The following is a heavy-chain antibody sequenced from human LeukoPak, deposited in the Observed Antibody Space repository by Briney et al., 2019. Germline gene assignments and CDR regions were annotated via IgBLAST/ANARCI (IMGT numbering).Heavy chain of an antibody. CDR3: ARVPPYDSSGYYYDN. CDR2: NSAYNGNS. D-gene: IGHD3-22*01. V-gene: IGHV1-18*01. Sequence: ASVKVSCKASGYTFTSYGISWVRQAPGQGLEWMGWNSAYNGNSNYAQKLQGRVTMTTDTSTSTAYMELRSLRSDDTAVYSCARVPPYDSSGYYYDNWGQGTLVTVSS. CDR1: GYTFTSYG. J-gene: IGHJ4*02.